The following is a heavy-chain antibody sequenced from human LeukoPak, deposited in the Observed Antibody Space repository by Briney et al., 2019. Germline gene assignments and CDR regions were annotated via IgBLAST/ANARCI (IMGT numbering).Heavy chain of an antibody. CDR3: ARRYCYDSSGTDY. CDR2: MNPNSGNT. V-gene: IGHV1-8*01. CDR1: GYTFTSYD. D-gene: IGHD3-22*01. Sequence: GASVKVSCKXSGYTFTSYDINWVRQATGQGLEWMGWMNPNSGNTDYAQKFQGRVTMTRNTSISTAYMELSSLRSEDTAVYYCARRYCYDSSGTDYWGQGTLVSVSS. J-gene: IGHJ4*02.